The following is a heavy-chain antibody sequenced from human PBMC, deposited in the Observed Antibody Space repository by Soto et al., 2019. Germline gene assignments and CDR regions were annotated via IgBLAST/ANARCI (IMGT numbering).Heavy chain of an antibody. V-gene: IGHV3-23*01. D-gene: IGHD6-6*01. CDR1: GFAFSSHP. CDR2: ISDSGGLT. J-gene: IGHJ3*02. Sequence: VGSLRLSCAASGFAFSSHPMSWVRQAPERGLEWVSGISDSGGLTYNADSVKGRFTISRDNSKNTLYLQMNSLRAEDTALYYCARRAFGSSRSFDIWGQGTMVTVSS. CDR3: ARRAFGSSRSFDI.